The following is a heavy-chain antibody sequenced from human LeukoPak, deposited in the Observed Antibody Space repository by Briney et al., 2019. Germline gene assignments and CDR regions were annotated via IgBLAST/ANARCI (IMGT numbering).Heavy chain of an antibody. D-gene: IGHD5-12*01. CDR1: GYTLTELS. CDR2: FDPEDGET. Sequence: ASVKVSCKVSGYTLTELSMHWVRQAPGKGLEWMGGFDPEDGETIYAQKFQGRVTMTRNTSISTAYMELSSLRSEDTAVYYCVYSGYVLYWGQGTLVTVSS. J-gene: IGHJ4*02. V-gene: IGHV1-24*01. CDR3: VYSGYVLY.